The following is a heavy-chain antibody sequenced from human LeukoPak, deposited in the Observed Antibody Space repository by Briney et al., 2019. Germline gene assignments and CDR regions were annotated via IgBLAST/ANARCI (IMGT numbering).Heavy chain of an antibody. CDR2: IYHSGSP. D-gene: IGHD1-1*01. V-gene: IGHV4-4*02. J-gene: IGHJ4*02. Sequence: PSETLSLTCAVSGGSISSNNWWGWVRQPPGQGLEWIGEIYHSGSPNYNPSLKSRVAISVDKSRNHFSLNLSSVTAADTAVYYCARVNINNWHSCDYWGQGTLVTVSS. CDR1: GGSISSNNW. CDR3: ARVNINNWHSCDY.